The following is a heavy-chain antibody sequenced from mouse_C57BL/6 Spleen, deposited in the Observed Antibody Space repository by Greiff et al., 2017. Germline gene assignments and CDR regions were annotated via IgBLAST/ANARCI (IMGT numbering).Heavy chain of an antibody. CDR1: GYTFTSYW. CDR2: IHPNSGST. J-gene: IGHJ2*01. CDR3: AREFTTVVASDY. Sequence: VQLQQPGAELVKPGASVKLSCKASGYTFTSYWMNWVKQRPGQGLEWIGMIHPNSGSTNYNEKFKSKATLTVDKSSSTAYMQLSSLTSEDSAVYYCAREFTTVVASDYWGQGTTLTVAS. V-gene: IGHV1-64*01. D-gene: IGHD1-1*01.